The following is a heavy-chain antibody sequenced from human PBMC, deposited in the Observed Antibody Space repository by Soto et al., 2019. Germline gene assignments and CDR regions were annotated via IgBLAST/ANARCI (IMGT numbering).Heavy chain of an antibody. CDR1: GYTFSGYS. CDR3: ARDLFCVGAPASPDMDV. Sequence: QVVLEQSGGEVKKPGASVKVSCKASGYTFSGYSITWVRQAPGQGLEWMGRISGYNGNTNYARTLRDRLTLTTDTSTSTAYMELRSLTSDDTAVYYCARDLFCVGAPASPDMDVWGQGTTVIVSS. V-gene: IGHV1-18*04. J-gene: IGHJ6*01. D-gene: IGHD3-3*01. CDR2: ISGYNGNT.